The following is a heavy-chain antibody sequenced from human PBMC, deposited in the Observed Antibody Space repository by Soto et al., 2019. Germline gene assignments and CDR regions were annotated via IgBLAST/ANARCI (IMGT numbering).Heavy chain of an antibody. D-gene: IGHD3-10*01. J-gene: IGHJ5*02. CDR2: LSDGGGRT. V-gene: IGHV3-23*01. CDR1: GFTFSSYA. CDR3: VKNSGWFNT. Sequence: PGGSLRLSCAASGFTFSSYAMSWVRQAPGKGLEWVSTLSDGGGRTYYADSVKGRFTISRDNSRNTVYLQMNSLRGDDTALYYCVKNSGWFNTWGQGALVTVSS.